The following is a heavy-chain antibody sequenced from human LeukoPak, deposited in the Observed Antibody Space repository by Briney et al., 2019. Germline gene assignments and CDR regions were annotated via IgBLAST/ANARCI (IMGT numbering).Heavy chain of an antibody. CDR3: AKDYGFLEWFLDAFDI. D-gene: IGHD3-3*01. Sequence: GGSLGLSCAASGFTFSSYGMHWVRQAPGKGLEWVAFIRYDGSNKYYADSVKGRFTISRDNSKNTLYLQMNSLRAEDTAVYYCAKDYGFLEWFLDAFDIWGQGTMVTVSS. CDR1: GFTFSSYG. V-gene: IGHV3-30*02. CDR2: IRYDGSNK. J-gene: IGHJ3*02.